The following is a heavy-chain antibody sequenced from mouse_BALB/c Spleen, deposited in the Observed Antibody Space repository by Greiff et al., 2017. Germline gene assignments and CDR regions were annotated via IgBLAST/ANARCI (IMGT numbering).Heavy chain of an antibody. J-gene: IGHJ3*01. CDR1: GDSITSGY. D-gene: IGHD2-14*01. Sequence: VQLQQSGPSLVKPSQTLSLTCSVTGDSITSGYWNWIRKFPGNKLEYMGYISYSGSTYYNPSLKSRISITRDTSKNQYYLQLNSVTTEDTATYYCARGNYRYDEGAWFAYWGQGTLVTVSA. CDR2: ISYSGST. V-gene: IGHV3-8*02. CDR3: ARGNYRYDEGAWFAY.